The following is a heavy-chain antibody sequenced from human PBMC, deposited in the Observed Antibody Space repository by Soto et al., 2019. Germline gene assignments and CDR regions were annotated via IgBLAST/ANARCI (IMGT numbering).Heavy chain of an antibody. CDR2: MHRNGNRT. CDR1: GFSLDEYG. V-gene: IGHV3-20*04. D-gene: IGHD4-17*01. Sequence: EVQLVESGGGVVRPGGSLRLACVVSGFSLDEYGMSWVRQAPGKGPEWVSGMHRNGNRTGYADSVKGRFTISRNDAKNSLYLQMNSLRAEDTAFYYCARDHRWGYEYGDYGDSWGQGTMVTVSS. CDR3: ARDHRWGYEYGDYGDS. J-gene: IGHJ4*02.